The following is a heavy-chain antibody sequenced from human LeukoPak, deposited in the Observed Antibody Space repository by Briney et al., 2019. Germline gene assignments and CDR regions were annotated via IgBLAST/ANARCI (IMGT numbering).Heavy chain of an antibody. Sequence: PGGSLRLSCAPSGFTFSRFWMTWVRQAPGKGLEWVAHIKEDGSEQFYVDSMKGRFTISRDNARNSLSLQMNSLRAEDTAVYYCARWNNDWEFDYWGQGTLVSVFS. CDR3: ARWNNDWEFDY. V-gene: IGHV3-7*05. J-gene: IGHJ4*02. CDR1: GFTFSRFW. D-gene: IGHD1/OR15-1a*01. CDR2: IKEDGSEQ.